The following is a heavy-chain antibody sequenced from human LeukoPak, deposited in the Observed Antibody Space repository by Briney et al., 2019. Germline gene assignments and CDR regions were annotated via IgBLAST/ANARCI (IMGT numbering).Heavy chain of an antibody. CDR3: ARVNNDFWNPALYYYMDV. CDR1: GYTFTRYG. CDR2: ISAYNGNT. V-gene: IGHV1-18*01. Sequence: GASVKASCRASGYTFTRYGISCVRQAPGQGLEWMGWISAYNGNTNYAQKFRGRVTMTTDTSTSTVYMELRSLRSDDTAVYYCARVNNDFWNPALYYYMDVWGKGTTVTVSS. D-gene: IGHD3-3*01. J-gene: IGHJ6*03.